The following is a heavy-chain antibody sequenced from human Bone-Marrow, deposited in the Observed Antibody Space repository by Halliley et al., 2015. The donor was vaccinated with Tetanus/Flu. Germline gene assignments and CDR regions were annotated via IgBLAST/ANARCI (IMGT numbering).Heavy chain of an antibody. J-gene: IGHJ6*02. CDR3: AKAHYHFYYNLNV. Sequence: VANINPDGSKKDYVDSVKGRFTISRDNTKNSLYLQMSSLTAGDTGLYYCAKAHYHFYYNLNVWGQGTTVTVSS. CDR2: INPDGSKK. V-gene: IGHV3-7*03.